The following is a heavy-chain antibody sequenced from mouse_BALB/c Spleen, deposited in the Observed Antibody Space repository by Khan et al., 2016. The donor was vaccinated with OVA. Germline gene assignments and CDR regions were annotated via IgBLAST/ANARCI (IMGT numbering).Heavy chain of an antibody. Sequence: VQLSETGPGLVQPSQSLSITCTVSGFSLSTYGVHWVRQSPGKGLEWLGVIWSGGSTDYSAAFISRLSISKDNSKSQVFFKMNSLQANDTAIYYCARNYDYDEGLTYWGQGTLVTVSA. CDR2: IWSGGST. CDR1: GFSLSTYG. J-gene: IGHJ3*01. CDR3: ARNYDYDEGLTY. V-gene: IGHV2-2*02. D-gene: IGHD2-4*01.